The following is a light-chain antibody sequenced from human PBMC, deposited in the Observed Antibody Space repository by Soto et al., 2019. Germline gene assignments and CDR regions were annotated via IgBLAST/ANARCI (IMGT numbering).Light chain of an antibody. J-gene: IGLJ1*01. CDR3: QAWDSGGYV. V-gene: IGLV3-1*01. CDR1: KLGDKY. Sequence: SYELTQPPSVSVSPGQTASITCSGDKLGDKYACWYQQKPGQSPVLVIYQDSKRPSGIPERFSGSNSGNTATLTISGTQAMDEADYYCQAWDSGGYVFGTGTKLTVL. CDR2: QDS.